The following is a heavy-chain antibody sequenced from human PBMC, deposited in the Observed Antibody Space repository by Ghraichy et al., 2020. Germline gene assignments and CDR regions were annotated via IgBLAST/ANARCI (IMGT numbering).Heavy chain of an antibody. Sequence: SQTLSLTCTVSGGSISSSSYYWGWIRQPPGKGLEWIGSIYYSGSTYYNPSLKSRVTISVDTSKNQFSLKLSSVTAADTAVYYCARGKSGYSSGKPLDYWGQGTLVTVSS. D-gene: IGHD6-19*01. CDR1: GGSISSSSYY. CDR2: IYYSGST. J-gene: IGHJ4*02. V-gene: IGHV4-39*01. CDR3: ARGKSGYSSGKPLDY.